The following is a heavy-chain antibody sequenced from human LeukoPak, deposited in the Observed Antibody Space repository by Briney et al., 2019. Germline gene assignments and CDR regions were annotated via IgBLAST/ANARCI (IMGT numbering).Heavy chain of an antibody. CDR3: ARLMYSSSSLSPPDY. CDR2: IYPGDSDT. J-gene: IGHJ4*02. D-gene: IGHD6-6*01. V-gene: IGHV5-51*01. Sequence: GESLKISCKGSGYSFTSYWIGWVRQLPGKGLEWMGIIYPGDSDTRYSPSFQGQVTISADKSISTAYLQWSSLKASDTAMYYCARLMYSSSSLSPPDYRGQGTLVTVPS. CDR1: GYSFTSYW.